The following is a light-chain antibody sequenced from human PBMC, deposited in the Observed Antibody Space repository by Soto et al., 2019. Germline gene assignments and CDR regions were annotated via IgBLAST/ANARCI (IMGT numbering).Light chain of an antibody. CDR1: SSNVGDYNL. CDR2: EVY. J-gene: IGLJ1*01. Sequence: QSALTQPASVSGSPGQSITISCTGTSSNVGDYNLVSWHQQHPGKAPKLLIHEVYKRPSGVSDRFSGSKFGVTASLTISGLQAEDEADYYCCSYAGSETYVFGPGTKVTV. CDR3: CSYAGSETYV. V-gene: IGLV2-23*02.